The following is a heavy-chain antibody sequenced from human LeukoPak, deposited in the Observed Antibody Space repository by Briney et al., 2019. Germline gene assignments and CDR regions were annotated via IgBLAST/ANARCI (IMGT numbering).Heavy chain of an antibody. V-gene: IGHV4-34*01. CDR1: GWSFSGYY. CDR3: ARGRAYYYGSGSAADY. CDR2: INHSGST. J-gene: IGHJ4*02. D-gene: IGHD3-10*01. Sequence: SETLSLTCAVYGWSFSGYYWSWIRHPPGKGLEWIGAINHSGSTTYNPSLKSRVTISVDTSKNQFSLKLSSVTAADTAVYYCARGRAYYYGSGSAADYWGQGTLVTVSS.